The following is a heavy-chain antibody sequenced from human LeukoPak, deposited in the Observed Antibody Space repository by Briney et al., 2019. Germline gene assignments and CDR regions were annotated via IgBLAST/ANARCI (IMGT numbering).Heavy chain of an antibody. CDR1: GFTFSSYG. V-gene: IGHV3-30*02. J-gene: IGHJ6*03. Sequence: GGSLRLSCAASGFTFSSYGMHWVRQAPGKGLDWVAFIHHDGSNKYYADSVRGRFTISRDNSKNTLYLQMNSLRAEDTAVYYCARDPYSGSYSAYYYYYYMDVWGKGTTVTVSS. CDR3: ARDPYSGSYSAYYYYYYMDV. D-gene: IGHD1-26*01. CDR2: IHHDGSNK.